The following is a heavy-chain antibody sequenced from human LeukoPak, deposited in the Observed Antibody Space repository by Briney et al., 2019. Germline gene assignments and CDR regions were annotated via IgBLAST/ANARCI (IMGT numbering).Heavy chain of an antibody. V-gene: IGHV4-59*11. D-gene: IGHD3-3*01. Sequence: SETLSLTCTVSGGSISSHYWSWIRQPPGKGLEWIGYIYYSGSTNYNPSLKSRVTISVDTSKNQFSLKLSSVTAADTAVYYCARVSPYYDFWSGYYTGFHYYTDVWGKGTTVTASS. J-gene: IGHJ6*03. CDR2: IYYSGST. CDR3: ARVSPYYDFWSGYYTGFHYYTDV. CDR1: GGSISSHY.